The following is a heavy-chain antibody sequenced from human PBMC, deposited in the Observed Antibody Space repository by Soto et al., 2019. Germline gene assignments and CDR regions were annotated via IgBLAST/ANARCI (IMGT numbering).Heavy chain of an antibody. CDR1: GGSISSSSYY. Sequence: SETLSLTCTVSGGSISSSSYYWGWIRQPPGKGLEWIGNIYYSGSTYYNPSLKSRVTISVDTSKNQFSLKLSSVTAADTAVYYCARDQQQGWFDPWGQGTLVTVSS. D-gene: IGHD6-13*01. J-gene: IGHJ5*02. CDR3: ARDQQQGWFDP. V-gene: IGHV4-39*07. CDR2: IYYSGST.